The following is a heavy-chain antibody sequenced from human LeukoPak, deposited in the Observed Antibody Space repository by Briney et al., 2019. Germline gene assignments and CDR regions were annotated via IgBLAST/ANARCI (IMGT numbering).Heavy chain of an antibody. V-gene: IGHV1-69*13. CDR3: ARDFKFHGIAAAGPSFDY. CDR2: IIPIFGTA. J-gene: IGHJ4*02. Sequence: GASVKVSCKASGGTFSSYAISWVRQAPGQGLEWMGGIIPIFGTANYAQKFQGRVTITADESTSTAYMELSSLRSEDTAVYYCARDFKFHGIAAAGPSFDYWGQGTLVTVSS. CDR1: GGTFSSYA. D-gene: IGHD6-13*01.